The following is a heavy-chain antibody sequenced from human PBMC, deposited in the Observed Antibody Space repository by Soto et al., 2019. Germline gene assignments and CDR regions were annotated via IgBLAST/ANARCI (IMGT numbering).Heavy chain of an antibody. CDR1: GGSISSHY. CDR2: IYYTGST. Sequence: SETLSLTCNVSGGSISSHYWSWIRQPPGKGLEWIGYIYYTGSTNYNPSLKSRVSISVDTSNNQFSLRLRSVTAADTAVYYCARPDNYFFYMDVWGKGTTVTVSS. CDR3: ARPDNYFFYMDV. V-gene: IGHV4-59*08. J-gene: IGHJ6*03.